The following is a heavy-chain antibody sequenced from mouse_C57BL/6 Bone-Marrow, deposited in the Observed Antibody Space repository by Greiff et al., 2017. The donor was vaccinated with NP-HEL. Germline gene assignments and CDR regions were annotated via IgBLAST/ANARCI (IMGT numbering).Heavy chain of an antibody. D-gene: IGHD2-2*01. V-gene: IGHV5-4*03. CDR3: ASVIYYGYGGFAY. Sequence: EVMLVESGGGLVKPGGSLKLSCAASGFTFSSYAMSWVRQTPEKRLEWVATISDGGSYTYYPANVKGRFTISRDNAKNNLYLQMSHLKSEDTAMYYCASVIYYGYGGFAYWGQGTLVTVSA. J-gene: IGHJ3*01. CDR1: GFTFSSYA. CDR2: ISDGGSYT.